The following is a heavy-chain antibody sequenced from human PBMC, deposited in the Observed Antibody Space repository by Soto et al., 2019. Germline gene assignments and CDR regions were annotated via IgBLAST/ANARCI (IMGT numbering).Heavy chain of an antibody. Sequence: QVQLVESGGGVVQPGRSLRLSCAASGFTFSSYGMHWVRQAPGKGLEWVAVISYDGSNKYYADSVKGRFTISRDNSKNTLYLQMSSLRAEDTAVYYCAKGSARYCSGGSCYWGLGVYYYYYIDVWGKGTTVTVSS. CDR3: AKGSARYCSGGSCYWGLGVYYYYYIDV. CDR2: ISYDGSNK. V-gene: IGHV3-30*18. D-gene: IGHD2-15*01. J-gene: IGHJ6*03. CDR1: GFTFSSYG.